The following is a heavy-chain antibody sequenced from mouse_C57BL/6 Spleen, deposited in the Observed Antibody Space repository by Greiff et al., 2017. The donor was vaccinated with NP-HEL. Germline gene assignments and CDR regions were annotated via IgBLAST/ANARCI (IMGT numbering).Heavy chain of an antibody. J-gene: IGHJ3*01. CDR2: IDPENGDT. CDR1: GFTFTDDY. CDR3: TIYYDYDGPWFAY. D-gene: IGHD2-4*01. Sequence: EVQLQESGAELVRPGASVKLSCTASGFTFTDDYMHWVKQRPEQGLEWIGWIDPENGDTDYASKFQGKATITADTSSNTAYLQLSSLTSEDTAVYYCTIYYDYDGPWFAYWGQGTLVTVSA. V-gene: IGHV14-4*01.